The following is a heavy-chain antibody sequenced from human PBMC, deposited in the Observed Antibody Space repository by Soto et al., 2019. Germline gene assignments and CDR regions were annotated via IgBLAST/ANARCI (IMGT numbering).Heavy chain of an antibody. J-gene: IGHJ5*02. V-gene: IGHV1-3*01. D-gene: IGHD2-15*01. CDR3: ARDYLHCSGGSCYSRNWFDP. CDR2: INAGNGNT. CDR1: GYTFTSYA. Sequence: ASVKVSCKASGYTFTSYAMHWVRQAPGQRLEWMGWINAGNGNTKYSQKFQGRVTITRDTSASTAYMELSSLRSEDTAVYYCARDYLHCSGGSCYSRNWFDPWGQGTLVTVSS.